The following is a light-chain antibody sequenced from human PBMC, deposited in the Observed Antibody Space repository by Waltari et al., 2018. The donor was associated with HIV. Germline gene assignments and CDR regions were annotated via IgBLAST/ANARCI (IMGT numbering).Light chain of an antibody. J-gene: IGLJ3*02. CDR2: HDS. CDR3: QVWDTFSEHRV. CDR1: NIGSKR. V-gene: IGLV3-21*02. Sequence: YELTQAPSVSVAPGQPARIICEGNNIGSKRVHWYQQKAGQAPTLVVHHDSDRPTEVPARFSVSNSENTATLTISGVEAGDEADDYCQVWDTFSEHRVFGGGTKLTVL.